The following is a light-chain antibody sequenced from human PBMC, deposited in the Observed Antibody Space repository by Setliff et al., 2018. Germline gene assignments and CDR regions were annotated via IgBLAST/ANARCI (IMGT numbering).Light chain of an antibody. CDR1: SSDVGSYDL. J-gene: IGLJ2*01. Sequence: QSVLAQPASVSGSPGQSITISCSGTSSDVGSYDLVSWYQQHPGKAPKLIIYAVSDRPSGVSHRFSGSKSGNTASLTISGLQAEDEAVYYCCPYTPTMGVVFGGGTKGTVL. CDR2: AVS. V-gene: IGLV2-14*03. CDR3: CPYTPTMGVV.